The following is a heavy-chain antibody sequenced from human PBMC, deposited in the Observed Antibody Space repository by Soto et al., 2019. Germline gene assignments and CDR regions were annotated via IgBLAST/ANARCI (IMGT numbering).Heavy chain of an antibody. D-gene: IGHD6-19*01. J-gene: IGHJ4*02. CDR2: IKSKTDGGTT. CDR1: GFTFSNVW. CDR3: TPLALKYSSGWYEFSD. Sequence: EVQLVESGGGLVKPGGSLRLSCAASGFTFSNVWMNWVRQAPGKGLEWVGRIKSKTDGGTTDYAAPVKGRFTISRDDSKNTLYLQMNRLKTAETAVYYCTPLALKYSSGWYEFSDSGQRTLVTGSS. V-gene: IGHV3-15*07.